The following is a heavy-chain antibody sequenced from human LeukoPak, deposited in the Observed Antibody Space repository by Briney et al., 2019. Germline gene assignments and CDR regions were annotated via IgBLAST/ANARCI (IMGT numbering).Heavy chain of an antibody. CDR3: ARQGATGKDFDY. Sequence: VASVKVSCKASGYTFTSYDISWVRQAPGQGLEWMGGIIPIFGTANCAQKFQGRVTITADESTSTAYMELSSLRSEDTAVYYCARQGATGKDFDYWGQGTLVTVSS. D-gene: IGHD3-10*01. V-gene: IGHV1-69*13. CDR1: GYTFTSYD. CDR2: IIPIFGTA. J-gene: IGHJ4*02.